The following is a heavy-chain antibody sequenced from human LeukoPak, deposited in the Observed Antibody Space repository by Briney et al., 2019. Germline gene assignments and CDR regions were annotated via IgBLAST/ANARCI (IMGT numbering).Heavy chain of an antibody. D-gene: IGHD1-26*01. Sequence: GGSLRLSCAASGFTFSSYWMSWVRQAPGKGLEWVANIKQDGSEKYYVDSVKGRFTISRDNAKNALYLQMNSLRAEDTAVYYCARYSGSYGVNYYYYYGMAVWGQGTTVTVSS. CDR1: GFTFSSYW. V-gene: IGHV3-7*03. CDR3: ARYSGSYGVNYYYYYGMAV. CDR2: IKQDGSEK. J-gene: IGHJ6*02.